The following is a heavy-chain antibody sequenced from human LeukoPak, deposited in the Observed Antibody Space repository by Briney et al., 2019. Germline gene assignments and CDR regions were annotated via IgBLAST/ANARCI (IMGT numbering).Heavy chain of an antibody. CDR3: ARGVIATGGNDFDY. CDR1: GASVSGSPYY. Sequence: SETLSLTCTVSGASVSGSPYYWGWIRQPPGKGLEWIGSIYSSGSTYYNASLQSRVTMSVDTSKNQLSLKVISVTAADTAVYYCARGVIATGGNDFDYWGQGTLVTVSS. V-gene: IGHV4-39*07. CDR2: IYSSGST. J-gene: IGHJ4*02. D-gene: IGHD6-13*01.